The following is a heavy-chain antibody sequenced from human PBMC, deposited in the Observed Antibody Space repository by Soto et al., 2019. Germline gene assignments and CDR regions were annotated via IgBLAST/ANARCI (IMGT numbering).Heavy chain of an antibody. Sequence: GGSLRLSCAASGFTFSSYAMSWVRQAPGKGLEWVSAISGSGGSTYYADSANGRFTISRDNSKNKLYLQMNSLRAEDTAVYYCAKRAQRTRTYYYDSSGYYGYYFDYWGQGTLVTAPQ. V-gene: IGHV3-23*01. J-gene: IGHJ4*02. CDR2: ISGSGGST. CDR1: GFTFSSYA. CDR3: AKRAQRTRTYYYDSSGYYGYYFDY. D-gene: IGHD3-22*01.